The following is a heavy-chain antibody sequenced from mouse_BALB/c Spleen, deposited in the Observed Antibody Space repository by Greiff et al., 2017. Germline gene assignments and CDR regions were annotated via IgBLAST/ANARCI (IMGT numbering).Heavy chain of an antibody. D-gene: IGHD1-2*01. V-gene: IGHV2-9*02. Sequence: VKLQESGPGLVAPSQSLSITCTVSGFSLTSYGVHWVRQPPGKGLEWLGVIWAGGSTNYNSALMSRLSISKDNSKSQVFLKMNSLQTDDTAMYYCARPNSLLRLQFAYWGQGTLVTVSA. CDR2: IWAGGST. CDR3: ARPNSLLRLQFAY. J-gene: IGHJ3*01. CDR1: GFSLTSYG.